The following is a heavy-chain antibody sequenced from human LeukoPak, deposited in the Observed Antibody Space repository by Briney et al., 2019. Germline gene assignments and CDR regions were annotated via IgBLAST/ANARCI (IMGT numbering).Heavy chain of an antibody. J-gene: IGHJ4*02. CDR2: IDPDTGDS. Sequence: ASVKVSCKPSGYTFIDHYLHWVRQAPGQGLESLGWIDPDTGDSNYPQKFQGRLTMTRDTSSSTAYMELNRLRSDDTAVYYCARAGHNSNSGGYDFWGLGTLVTVSS. D-gene: IGHD3-22*01. CDR3: ARAGHNSNSGGYDF. V-gene: IGHV1-2*02. CDR1: GYTFIDHY.